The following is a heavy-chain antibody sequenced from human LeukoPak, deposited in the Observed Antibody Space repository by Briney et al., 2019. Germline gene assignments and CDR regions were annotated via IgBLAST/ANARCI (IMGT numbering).Heavy chain of an antibody. D-gene: IGHD1-1*01. CDR3: ATDDVTTGTKTALGY. J-gene: IGHJ4*02. V-gene: IGHV1-58*01. Sequence: SVKVSCKASGFTFTSSAVQWVRQARGQGLEWIGWIVVGSGNTNYAQKFQERVTISRDMSTSTAYMELSSLRSEDTAVYYCATDDVTTGTKTALGYWGRGTLVTVSS. CDR2: IVVGSGNT. CDR1: GFTFTSSA.